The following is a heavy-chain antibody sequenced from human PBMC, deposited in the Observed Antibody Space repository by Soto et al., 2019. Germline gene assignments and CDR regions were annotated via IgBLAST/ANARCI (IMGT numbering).Heavy chain of an antibody. CDR1: GVTFSYYA. CDR3: ARDPSYFDF. V-gene: IGHV3-23*01. Sequence: GGSLRLSCAASGVTFSYYAMSWVRQAPGEGLEWVSTISGSGGSLYYADSVKGRFTISRDNPKNTLYLQMNSLRAEDTAVYYCARDPSYFDFWGQGTLVTVSS. CDR2: ISGSGGSL. J-gene: IGHJ4*02.